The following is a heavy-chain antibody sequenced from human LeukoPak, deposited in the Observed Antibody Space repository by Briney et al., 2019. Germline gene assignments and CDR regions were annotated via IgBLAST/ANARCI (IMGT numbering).Heavy chain of an antibody. CDR3: ARSYFISYSCVSNWFDP. V-gene: IGHV1-18*01. J-gene: IGHJ5*02. Sequence: ASVKVSCKASGYTFSTFGISWLRQAPGQGPEWMGWITAHNCYTKSPQKFPGRVIMTADTSTTTACLEVRSLTSNDTAVYFCARSYFISYSCVSNWFDPWGEGTLVTVSS. CDR1: GYTFSTFG. D-gene: IGHD4-11*01. CDR2: ITAHNCYT.